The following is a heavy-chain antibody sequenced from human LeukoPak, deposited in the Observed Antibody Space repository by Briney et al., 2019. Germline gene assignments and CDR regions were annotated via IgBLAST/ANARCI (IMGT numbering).Heavy chain of an antibody. Sequence: PGGSLRLSCAASGFTFSSYSMNWVRQAPGKGLEWVSSISSSSSYIYYADSVKGRFTISRDNAKNSLYLQMNSLRAEDTAVYYCARPPDWGYSYGYELGYWGQGTLVTVSS. CDR1: GFTFSSYS. CDR2: ISSSSSYI. V-gene: IGHV3-21*01. CDR3: ARPPDWGYSYGYELGY. J-gene: IGHJ4*02. D-gene: IGHD5-18*01.